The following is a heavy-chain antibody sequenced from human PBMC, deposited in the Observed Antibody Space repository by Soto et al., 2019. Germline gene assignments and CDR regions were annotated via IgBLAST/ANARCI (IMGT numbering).Heavy chain of an antibody. D-gene: IGHD2-21*02. CDR2: IYYSGST. J-gene: IGHJ4*02. V-gene: IGHV4-39*01. CDR3: ARQRTSVVTQAYFDV. CDR1: GDSISSRSYY. Sequence: TSETLSLTCTVTGDSISSRSYYWGWIRQPPGKGLEWIGSIYYSGSTYNNPSLRSRVSMSIDTSKDQFSLKLKPVTAADTALYFCARQRTSVVTQAYFDVWGQGSLVTVSS.